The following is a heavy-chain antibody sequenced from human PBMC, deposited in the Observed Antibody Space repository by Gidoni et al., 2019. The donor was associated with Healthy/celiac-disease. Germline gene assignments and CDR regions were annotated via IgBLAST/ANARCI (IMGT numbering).Heavy chain of an antibody. CDR2: IRSKANSYAT. D-gene: IGHD4-17*01. CDR1: GFTFSGSA. CDR3: TSPATVTLNTRDY. Sequence: AASGFTFSGSAMHWVRQASGKGLEWVGRIRSKANSYATAYAALVKGRLTISRDDSKNTAYLQMNSLKTEDTAVYYCTSPATVTLNTRDYWGQGTLVTVSS. V-gene: IGHV3-73*01. J-gene: IGHJ4*02.